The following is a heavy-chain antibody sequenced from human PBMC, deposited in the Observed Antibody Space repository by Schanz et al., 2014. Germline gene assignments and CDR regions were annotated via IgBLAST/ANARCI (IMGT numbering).Heavy chain of an antibody. Sequence: EVQLLESGGGLIQPGGSLRLSCAASGFIFGSSVMAWVRQAPGKGLEWVSGITGASDHIDYAESVKGRFTISRDNSKNTLYLQMDSLRAEDTAVYYCAKSQGSSFDSWGQGTLXTVSS. V-gene: IGHV3-23*01. D-gene: IGHD6-13*01. CDR1: GFIFGSSV. CDR2: ITGASDHI. CDR3: AKSQGSSFDS. J-gene: IGHJ4*02.